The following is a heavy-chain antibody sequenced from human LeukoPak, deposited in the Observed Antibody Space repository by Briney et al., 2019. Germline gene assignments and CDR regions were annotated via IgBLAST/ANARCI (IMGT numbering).Heavy chain of an antibody. D-gene: IGHD2-15*01. V-gene: IGHV3-33*01. Sequence: GGSLRLSCAASGFVFSSFARHWVRQAPGKGLEWVATIWGDGSYKYHTDSVKGRFTITRDNSKNTLYLQMNGLRAEDTAVYYCASAPFFCSGGSCPYYMDVWGKGTLVTVSS. J-gene: IGHJ6*03. CDR2: IWGDGSYK. CDR1: GFVFSSFA. CDR3: ASAPFFCSGGSCPYYMDV.